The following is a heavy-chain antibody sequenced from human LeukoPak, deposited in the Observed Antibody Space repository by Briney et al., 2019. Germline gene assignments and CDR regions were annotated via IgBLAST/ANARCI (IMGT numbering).Heavy chain of an antibody. CDR2: ISSSGSTI. V-gene: IGHV3-48*03. Sequence: GGSLRLSCAASGFTFSSYETNWVRQAPGKGLEWVSYISSSGSTIYYADSVKGRFTISRDNAKNSLYLQMNSLRAEDTAVYYCARLGSWNFDYWGQGTLVTVSS. CDR3: ARLGSWNFDY. J-gene: IGHJ4*02. D-gene: IGHD6-13*01. CDR1: GFTFSSYE.